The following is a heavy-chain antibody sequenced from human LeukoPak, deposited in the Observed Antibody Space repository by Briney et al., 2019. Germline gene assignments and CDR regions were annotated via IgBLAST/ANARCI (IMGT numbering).Heavy chain of an antibody. CDR1: GGSISSGDYY. CDR3: ARGPAYYDSSGYYYFDY. D-gene: IGHD3-22*01. V-gene: IGHV4-31*03. Sequence: SETLSLTCTVSGGSISSGDYYWSWIRQHPGKGLEWIGYIYYSGSTYYNPSLKSRVTISVDTSKNQFSLKLSSVTAADTAVYYCARGPAYYDSSGYYYFDYWGQGTLVTVSS. J-gene: IGHJ4*02. CDR2: IYYSGST.